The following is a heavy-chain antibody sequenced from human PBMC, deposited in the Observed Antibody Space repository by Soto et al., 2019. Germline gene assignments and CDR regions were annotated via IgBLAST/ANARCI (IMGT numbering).Heavy chain of an antibody. V-gene: IGHV1-3*01. J-gene: IGHJ4*02. CDR2: IDAGNSNT. Sequence: QVQLVQSGAEVKKSGASVKVSCKASGYTFTRYVMHWLRQAPGQRLEWMGWIDAGNSNTVYLQKFQGRVTITRDKPASTAYMALSSLRSEDTAVYYCARDKGGWSDYWGQGTLVTVSS. CDR3: ARDKGGWSDY. CDR1: GYTFTRYV. D-gene: IGHD6-19*01.